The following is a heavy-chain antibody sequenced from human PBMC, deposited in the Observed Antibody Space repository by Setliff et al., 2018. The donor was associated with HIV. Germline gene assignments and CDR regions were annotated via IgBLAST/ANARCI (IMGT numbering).Heavy chain of an antibody. Sequence: KPSETLSLTCAVSGYPIIEAYYWLWIRQSPTKGLEYIGIIFRGVTTYYNPSLRSRVALSMDTSKNQFSLKLSSVTAADTAVYYCARHRIGRIAARLTWYFDLWGRGTLVTVSS. CDR2: IFRGVTT. CDR3: ARHRIGRIAARLTWYFDL. CDR1: GYPIIEAYY. J-gene: IGHJ2*01. D-gene: IGHD6-6*01. V-gene: IGHV4-38-2*01.